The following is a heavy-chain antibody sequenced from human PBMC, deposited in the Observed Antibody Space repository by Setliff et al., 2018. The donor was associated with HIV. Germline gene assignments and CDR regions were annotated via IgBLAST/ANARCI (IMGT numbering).Heavy chain of an antibody. J-gene: IGHJ4*02. D-gene: IGHD1-20*01. Sequence: GGSLRLSCAASGFTFRSFCLSWVRQVPGKGLEWVANINENGNEKYYVDSVKGRFTISRDNAKNSLYLQMNSLGVEDPAVYYCAREYAMAGRYWDRGTLGSVSS. CDR2: INENGNEK. V-gene: IGHV3-7*03. CDR3: AREYAMAGRY. CDR1: GFTFRSFC.